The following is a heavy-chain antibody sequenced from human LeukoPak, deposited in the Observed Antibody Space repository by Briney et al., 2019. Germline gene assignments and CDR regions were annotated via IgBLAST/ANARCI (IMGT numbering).Heavy chain of an antibody. CDR2: IYYSGST. J-gene: IGHJ4*02. CDR3: ARDYLGAGTVGATSGY. CDR1: GYSISSNSYY. V-gene: IGHV4-39*02. D-gene: IGHD1-26*01. Sequence: SETLSLTCTVSGYSISSNSYYWGWIRQPPGKGLEWIGSIYYSGSTYYNPSLKSRVTISVDTSKNQFSLKLSSVTAADTAVYYCARDYLGAGTVGATSGYWGQGTLVTVSS.